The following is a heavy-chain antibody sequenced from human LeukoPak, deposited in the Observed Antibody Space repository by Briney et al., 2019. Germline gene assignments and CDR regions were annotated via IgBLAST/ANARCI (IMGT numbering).Heavy chain of an antibody. CDR2: FDPEDGET. CDR1: GYTPTELS. D-gene: IGHD2-2*01. V-gene: IGHV1-24*01. Sequence: ASVKVSCKVSGYTPTELSMHWVRQAPGKGLEWMGGFDPEDGETIYAQKFQGRVTMTEDTSTDTAYMELSSLRSEDTAVYYCATGGCSSTSCPNYYYYYYGMDVWGQGTTVTVSS. J-gene: IGHJ6*02. CDR3: ATGGCSSTSCPNYYYYYYGMDV.